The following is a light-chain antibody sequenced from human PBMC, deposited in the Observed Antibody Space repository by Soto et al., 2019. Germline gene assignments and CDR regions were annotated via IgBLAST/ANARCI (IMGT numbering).Light chain of an antibody. Sequence: EIVLTQSPGTLSLSPGKRATLSCRSSQSISSSYLAWYQQRPGQAPRLIIYGASSRATGIPDRFSGSGSGTECTLTISRLEPEDVAVYYCQQYGSSSWTLGQGTKVDIK. J-gene: IGKJ1*01. CDR3: QQYGSSSWT. V-gene: IGKV3-20*01. CDR2: GAS. CDR1: QSISSSY.